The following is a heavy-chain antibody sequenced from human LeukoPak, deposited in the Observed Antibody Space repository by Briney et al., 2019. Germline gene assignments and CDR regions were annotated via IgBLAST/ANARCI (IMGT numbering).Heavy chain of an antibody. Sequence: ASVKVSCKAFGYTFTSNYMHWVRQAPGQGPEWMGVISPSGGSTTYAQKFQGRVTLTRDMSTSTDYLELSSLRSEDTAVYYCARRQDYGDYAWFDPWGQGTLVTVSS. CDR3: ARRQDYGDYAWFDP. D-gene: IGHD4-17*01. J-gene: IGHJ5*02. CDR1: GYTFTSNY. V-gene: IGHV1-46*01. CDR2: ISPSGGST.